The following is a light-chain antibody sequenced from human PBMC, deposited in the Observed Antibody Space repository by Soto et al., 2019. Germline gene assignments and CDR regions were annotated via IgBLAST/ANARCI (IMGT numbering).Light chain of an antibody. V-gene: IGLV2-14*01. CDR1: SSDVGGYNY. CDR3: SSYTSSNTRYV. J-gene: IGLJ1*01. CDR2: EVS. Sequence: QPVLTQPASVSGSPGQSITISCTGTSSDVGGYNYVSWYQQHPGKAPKLMIYEVSNRPSGVSNRFSGSKSANTASLTISGLQAEDEADYFCSSYTSSNTRYVFGTGTKVTVL.